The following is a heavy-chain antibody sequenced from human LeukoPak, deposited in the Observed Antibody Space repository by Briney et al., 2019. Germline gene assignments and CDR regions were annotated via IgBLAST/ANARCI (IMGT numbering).Heavy chain of an antibody. CDR2: ISAYNGNT. V-gene: IGHV1-18*01. CDR3: ASFTDGRFGEGDYYYYYMDV. CDR1: GYTFTSYG. D-gene: IGHD3-10*01. Sequence: GASVKVSCKASGYTFTSYGISWVRQAPGQGLEWMGWISAYNGNTNYAQKLQGRVTMTTDTSTSTAYMELRSLRSDDTAVYYCASFTDGRFGEGDYYYYYMDVWGKGTTVTVSS. J-gene: IGHJ6*03.